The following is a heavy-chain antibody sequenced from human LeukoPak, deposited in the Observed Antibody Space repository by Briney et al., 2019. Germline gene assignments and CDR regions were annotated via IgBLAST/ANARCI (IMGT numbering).Heavy chain of an antibody. Sequence: GGSLRLSCAASGFTFSSYGMSWVRQAPGKGLEWVSAVSGSGGSTYYADSVKGRFTISRDNSKNTLYLQMNSLRAEDTAVYYCAKLSTHVAVADGQRGWFDPWGQGTLVTVSS. CDR2: VSGSGGST. V-gene: IGHV3-23*01. CDR1: GFTFSSYG. D-gene: IGHD6-19*01. J-gene: IGHJ5*02. CDR3: AKLSTHVAVADGQRGWFDP.